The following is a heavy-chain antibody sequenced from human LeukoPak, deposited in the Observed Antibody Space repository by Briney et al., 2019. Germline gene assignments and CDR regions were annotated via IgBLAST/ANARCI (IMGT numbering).Heavy chain of an antibody. J-gene: IGHJ5*02. V-gene: IGHV3-23*01. CDR2: ISGGGDNT. D-gene: IGHD6-19*01. Sequence: GGSLRLSCAASGFTFSNYAMSWVRQAPGKGLEWVSGISGGGDNTYYADSVKGRFTISRDNSKNTLYLQMNSLRAEDTALYYCAKMRYSSGWWDNWFDPWGQGTLVTVSS. CDR1: GFTFSNYA. CDR3: AKMRYSSGWWDNWFDP.